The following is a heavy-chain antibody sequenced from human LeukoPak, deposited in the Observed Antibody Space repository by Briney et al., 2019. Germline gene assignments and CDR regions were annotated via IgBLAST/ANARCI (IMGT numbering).Heavy chain of an antibody. CDR3: ARDKVVGATYFDY. CDR2: IQQDGSER. J-gene: IGHJ4*02. V-gene: IGHV3-7*01. Sequence: GGSLRLSCAASGFTFSNYWMSWVRQAPGKGLEWVANIQQDGSERYYVDSVKGRFTISRDNAKNSPYLQMNSLRAEDTAVYYCARDKVVGATYFDYWGQGTLVTVSS. D-gene: IGHD1-26*01. CDR1: GFTFSNYW.